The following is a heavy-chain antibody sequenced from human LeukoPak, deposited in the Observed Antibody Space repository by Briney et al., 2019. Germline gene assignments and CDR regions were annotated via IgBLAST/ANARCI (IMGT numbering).Heavy chain of an antibody. CDR3: ARGITMLRGFISYFDY. CDR1: RFTFRNYA. V-gene: IGHV3-23*01. J-gene: IGHJ4*02. CDR2: IVGSGGST. D-gene: IGHD3-10*01. Sequence: PGGSLRLSCATSRFTFRNYAMSWVRQAPGKGLEWVSAIVGSGGSTYYADSVKGRFTISRDNSRNTLYLQMNSLRAEDTAVYYCARGITMLRGFISYFDYWGQGTRVSVSS.